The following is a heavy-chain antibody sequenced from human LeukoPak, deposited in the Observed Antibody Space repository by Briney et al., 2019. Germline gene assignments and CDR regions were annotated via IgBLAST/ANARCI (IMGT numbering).Heavy chain of an antibody. D-gene: IGHD2-15*01. J-gene: IGHJ6*03. CDR1: GFTVSNNY. V-gene: IGHV3-53*01. Sequence: GGSLRLSCAASGFTVSNNYMSWVRQAPGRGLEWVSILYSAGATYYTDSVRGRFTISRDSSKNTMCLQMNSLRAEDTAVYYCAKDRCYSCYYYYYYTDVWGKGTTVTVSS. CDR3: AKDRCYSCYYYYYYTDV. CDR2: LYSAGAT.